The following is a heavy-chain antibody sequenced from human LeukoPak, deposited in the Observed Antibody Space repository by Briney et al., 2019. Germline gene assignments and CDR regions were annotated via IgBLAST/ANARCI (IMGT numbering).Heavy chain of an antibody. CDR3: ARDVRGIMITFGGVIEGPFDY. V-gene: IGHV1-2*02. D-gene: IGHD3-16*02. J-gene: IGHJ4*02. CDR1: GYTFTGDY. CDR2: INPNSGGT. Sequence: ASVKVSCKASGYTFTGDYMHWVRQAPGQGLEWMGWINPNSGGTNYAQKFQGRVTMTRDTSISTAYMELSRLRSDDTAVYYCARDVRGIMITFGGVIEGPFDYWGQGTLVTVSS.